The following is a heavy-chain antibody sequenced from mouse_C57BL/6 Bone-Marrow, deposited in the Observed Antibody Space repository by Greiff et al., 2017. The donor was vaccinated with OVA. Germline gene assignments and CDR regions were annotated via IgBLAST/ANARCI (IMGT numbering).Heavy chain of an antibody. CDR3: AREFYYSNYYAMDY. Sequence: EVQVVESGPGLVKPSQSLSLTCSVTGYSITSGYYWNWIRQFPGNKLEWMGYISYDGSNNYNPSLKNRISITRDTSKNQFFLKLNSVTTEDTATYYCAREFYYSNYYAMDYWGQGTSVTVSS. CDR2: ISYDGSN. J-gene: IGHJ4*01. D-gene: IGHD2-5*01. V-gene: IGHV3-6*01. CDR1: GYSITSGYY.